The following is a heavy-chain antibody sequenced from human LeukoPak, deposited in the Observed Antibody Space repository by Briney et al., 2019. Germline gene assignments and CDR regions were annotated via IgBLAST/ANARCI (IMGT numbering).Heavy chain of an antibody. J-gene: IGHJ5*02. CDR1: GGSIRDYY. CDR2: IYYSGSA. D-gene: IGHD2-2*01. Sequence: NPSETLSLTCTVSGGSIRDYYWSWIRQPPGKGLEWIGYIYYSGSANYNPSLKSRVTISVDTSKNEFSLRLSSVTAADTAVYYCARHRNPYCSSTSCFNWFDPWGQGTLVTVSS. CDR3: ARHRNPYCSSTSCFNWFDP. V-gene: IGHV4-59*08.